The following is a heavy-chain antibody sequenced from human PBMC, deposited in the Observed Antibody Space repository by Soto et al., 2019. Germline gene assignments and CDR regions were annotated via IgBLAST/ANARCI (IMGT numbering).Heavy chain of an antibody. CDR2: IYPGDSDT. V-gene: IGHV5-51*01. J-gene: IGHJ3*02. D-gene: IGHD1-26*01. Sequence: GESLKISCTGSVYRFTNFWIGWVRQMPGKGLEWMGIIYPGDSDTTYGPSFEGQVTFSADRSTSTAYLEWSSLRASDTAMYYCAKTYSGDSNDAFDIWGQGTLVTVSS. CDR3: AKTYSGDSNDAFDI. CDR1: VYRFTNFW.